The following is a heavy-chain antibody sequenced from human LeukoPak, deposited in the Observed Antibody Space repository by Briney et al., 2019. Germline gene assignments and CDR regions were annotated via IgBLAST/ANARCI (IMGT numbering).Heavy chain of an antibody. CDR3: ARGPGIAAAGSGYWFDY. CDR1: GGSFSGYY. J-gene: IGHJ4*02. Sequence: SETLSPTCAVYGGSFSGYYWSWIRQPPGKGLEWIGEINHSGSTNYNPSLKSRVTISVDTSKNQFSLKLSSVTAADTAVYYCARGPGIAAAGSGYWFDYWGQGTLVTVSS. V-gene: IGHV4-34*01. D-gene: IGHD6-13*01. CDR2: INHSGST.